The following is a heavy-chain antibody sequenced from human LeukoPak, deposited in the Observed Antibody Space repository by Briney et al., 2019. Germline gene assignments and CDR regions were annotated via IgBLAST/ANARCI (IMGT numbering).Heavy chain of an antibody. CDR3: ARDVKGRWELLGSHDY. V-gene: IGHV3-21*01. Sequence: GGSLRLSCAASGFTLSSYSMSWVRQAPGKGLEWVSSISSSSSYIYCADSVKGRFTISRDNARNSLYLQMNSLRAEDTAVYYCARDVKGRWELLGSHDYWGQGTLVTVSS. D-gene: IGHD1-26*01. J-gene: IGHJ4*02. CDR2: ISSSSSYI. CDR1: GFTLSSYS.